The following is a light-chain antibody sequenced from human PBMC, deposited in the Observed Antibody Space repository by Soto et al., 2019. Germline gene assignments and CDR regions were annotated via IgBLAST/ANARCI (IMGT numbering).Light chain of an antibody. CDR2: DAS. Sequence: EVVLTQSAATRACSPGERARLSYRASQSVSSYLAWYQQKPGQAPRLLISDASNRATGIPARFSGSVSGTDLPPTYGTVVGIPFEPFYRPQRRHGPLPFSGGTKV. J-gene: IGKJ4*02. CDR1: QSVSSY. V-gene: IGKV3-11*01. CDR3: PQRRHGPLP.